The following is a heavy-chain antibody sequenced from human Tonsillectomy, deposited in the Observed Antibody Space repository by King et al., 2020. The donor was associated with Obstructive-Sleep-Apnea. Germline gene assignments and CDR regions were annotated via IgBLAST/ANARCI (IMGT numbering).Heavy chain of an antibody. CDR2: IYTGDSDT. D-gene: IGHD1-26*01. V-gene: IGHV5-51*01. J-gene: IGHJ4*02. CDR1: GYSFTNYW. Sequence: VQLVESGAEVKKPGESLKISCKGSGYSFTNYWIGWVRQMPGKGMEWMWIIYTGDSDTRYSPSLQGQVPISADKSISTAYLQWSSLTASDTALYYCARAPGSYYGGGFDYWGQGTLVTVSS. CDR3: ARAPGSYYGGGFDY.